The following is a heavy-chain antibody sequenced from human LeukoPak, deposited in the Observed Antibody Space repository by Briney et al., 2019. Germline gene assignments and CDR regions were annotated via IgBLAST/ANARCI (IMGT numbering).Heavy chain of an antibody. D-gene: IGHD2-21*02. CDR1: GFTFSSYG. J-gene: IGHJ5*02. CDR2: IRYDGSNK. Sequence: HPGGSLRLSCAASGFTFSSYGMHWVRQAPGKGLEWVAFIRYDGSNKYYADSVKGRFTISRDNSKNTLYLQMNSLRAEDTAVYYCARAGNLFLGRVYCGGDCPPPWGWFDPWGQGTLVTVSS. CDR3: ARAGNLFLGRVYCGGDCPPPWGWFDP. V-gene: IGHV3-30*02.